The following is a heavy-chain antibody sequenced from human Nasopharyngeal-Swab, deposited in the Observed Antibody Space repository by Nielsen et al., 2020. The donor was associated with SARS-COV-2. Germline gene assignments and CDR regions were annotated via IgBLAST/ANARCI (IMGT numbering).Heavy chain of an antibody. CDR2: NSSSGSTI. J-gene: IGHJ4*02. CDR1: GVPFSNCE. D-gene: IGHD1-26*01. Sequence: WGSLRLSCAASGVPFSNCEVEWGRQAPGKGLGWVSYNSSSGSTIYNADFVKGRFTISRDNAKNSLYLQMSSLRAEDTAVYYCARESQSIVGFDYWGQGTLVTVSS. V-gene: IGHV3-48*03. CDR3: ARESQSIVGFDY.